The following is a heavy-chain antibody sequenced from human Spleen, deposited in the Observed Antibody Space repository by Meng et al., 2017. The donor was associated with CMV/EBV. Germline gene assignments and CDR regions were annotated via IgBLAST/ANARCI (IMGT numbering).Heavy chain of an antibody. V-gene: IGHV3-43D*03. J-gene: IGHJ4*02. Sequence: LSCAASGFTLDDDAMRWVRQAPGKGLEWVSLICWDGGSTYLADSVKGRFTISRDNAKNSLSLQMNSLRAEDTAVYYCATASIYYFDYWGQGALVTVSS. D-gene: IGHD2/OR15-2a*01. CDR2: ICWDGGST. CDR1: GFTLDDDA. CDR3: ATASIYYFDY.